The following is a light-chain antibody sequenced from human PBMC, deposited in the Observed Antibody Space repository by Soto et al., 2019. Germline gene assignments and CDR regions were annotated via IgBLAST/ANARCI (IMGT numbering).Light chain of an antibody. CDR1: QSLLHSNGYNY. V-gene: IGKV2-28*01. CDR3: MQALQTFT. Sequence: DIVMTQSPLSLSVTPGEPASISCRSSQSLLHSNGYNYLDWYLQKPGQSPQLLIYLGSNRSSGVPDRFSGSGSGTDFTLKISRVEAEDVGLYYCMQALQTFTFGGGTKVEIK. J-gene: IGKJ4*01. CDR2: LGS.